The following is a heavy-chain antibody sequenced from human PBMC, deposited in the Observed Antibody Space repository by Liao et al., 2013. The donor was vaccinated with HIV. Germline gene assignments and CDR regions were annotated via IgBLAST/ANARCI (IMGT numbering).Heavy chain of an antibody. CDR3: ARGLRRGSRNYYYFHMDV. Sequence: QVQLQQWGAGLLKPSETLSLTCAVYGGSFSGYYWSWIRQPPGKGLEWIGEINHSGSTNYNPSLKSRVTISVDTSKNQFSLKLSSVTAADTAVFYCARGLRRGSRNYYYFHMDVWGKGTTVTVSS. V-gene: IGHV4-34*01. J-gene: IGHJ6*03. CDR1: GGSFSGYY. D-gene: IGHD3-10*01. CDR2: INHSGST.